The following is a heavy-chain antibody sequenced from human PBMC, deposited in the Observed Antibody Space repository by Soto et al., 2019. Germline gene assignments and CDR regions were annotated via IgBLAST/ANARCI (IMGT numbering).Heavy chain of an antibody. J-gene: IGHJ6*04. V-gene: IGHV1-69*08. Sequence: QVQLVQSGAEVKKPGSSVKVSCKASGGTFGGYPLSWVRQAPGQGLEWMGWIIPILETANYARRFQGRLTITADTSTGTAYMDLSGLKSDDTGVYYCARGGKLGGDLDVWGKGTPVTVSS. CDR3: ARGGKLGGDLDV. CDR2: IIPILETA. D-gene: IGHD3-10*01. CDR1: GGTFGGYP.